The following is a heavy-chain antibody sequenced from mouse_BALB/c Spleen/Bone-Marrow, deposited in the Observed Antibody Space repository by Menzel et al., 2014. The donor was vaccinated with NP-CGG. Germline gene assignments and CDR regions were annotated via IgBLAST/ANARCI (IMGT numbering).Heavy chain of an antibody. CDR3: ARGATTALYAMDY. CDR1: GFSLTSYG. V-gene: IGHV2-9*02. CDR2: IWAGGST. Sequence: VQGVESGPGLVAPSQSLSITCTVSGFSLTSYGVHWVRQPPGKGLEWLGVIWAGGSTNYNSALMSRLSISKDNSKSQVFLKMNSLQTDDTAMYYCARGATTALYAMDYWGQGTSVTVSS. J-gene: IGHJ4*01. D-gene: IGHD1-2*01.